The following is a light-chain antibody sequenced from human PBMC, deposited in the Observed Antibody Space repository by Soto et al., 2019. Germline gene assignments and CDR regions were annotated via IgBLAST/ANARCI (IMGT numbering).Light chain of an antibody. Sequence: EIVLTQSPGTQSLSPGETATLSCRASQSVGSNNLAWYHQKPGQTPRLLIYDASSRATGIPDRYSGIGSGTDFPLTISKPEPEDCAEYYCQPYANSSTFRQGTRLE. CDR3: QPYANSST. J-gene: IGKJ5*01. CDR1: QSVGSNN. V-gene: IGKV3-20*01. CDR2: DAS.